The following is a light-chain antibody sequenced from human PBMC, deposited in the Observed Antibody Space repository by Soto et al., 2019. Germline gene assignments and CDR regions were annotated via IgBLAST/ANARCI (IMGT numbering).Light chain of an antibody. CDR3: TTFPSSTPLYV. CDR1: RTDVDGYDY. CDR2: DVY. Sequence: QSVRTQVASGSRSHGQSIAITCTGVRTDVDGYDYVSWYQQHPGQAPQLIIYDVYNRPSGVSHRFSGSKSGDTASLTISGFQAEDEADYYCTTFPSSTPLYVRGTGTKVPAL. J-gene: IGLJ1*01. V-gene: IGLV2-14*03.